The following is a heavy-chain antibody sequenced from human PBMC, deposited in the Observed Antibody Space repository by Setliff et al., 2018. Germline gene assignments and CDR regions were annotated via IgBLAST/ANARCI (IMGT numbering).Heavy chain of an antibody. J-gene: IGHJ4*02. D-gene: IGHD2-15*01. CDR3: ARTCSGSGCYAGLES. Sequence: PGGSLRLSCAASGFTFSTYRMHWVRQAPGKGLEWVAVIWDDGGNKYYADSVKGRFTISRDNSKNTLYLQMNSLRPEDTAVYYCARTCSGSGCYAGLESWGQGTPVTVSS. V-gene: IGHV3-33*08. CDR1: GFTFSTYR. CDR2: IWDDGGNK.